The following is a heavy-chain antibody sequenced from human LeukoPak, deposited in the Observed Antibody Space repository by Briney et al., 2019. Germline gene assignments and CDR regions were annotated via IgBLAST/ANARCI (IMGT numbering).Heavy chain of an antibody. CDR1: GGSFSGYY. CDR3: ARGRSWYGGVWFDP. V-gene: IGHV4-34*01. Sequence: SETLSLTCAVYGGSFSGYYWSWIRQPPGKGLEWIGEINHSGSTNYNPSLKSRVTISVDTSKNQFSLNLNSVTAADTAVYYCARGRSWYGGVWFDPWGQGTLVTVSS. J-gene: IGHJ5*02. D-gene: IGHD6-13*01. CDR2: INHSGST.